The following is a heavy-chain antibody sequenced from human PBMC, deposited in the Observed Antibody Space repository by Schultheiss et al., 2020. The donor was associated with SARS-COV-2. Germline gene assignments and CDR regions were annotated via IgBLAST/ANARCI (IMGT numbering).Heavy chain of an antibody. CDR3: ARTRGLGYCSSTSCPRGKNWFDP. D-gene: IGHD2-2*01. CDR1: GGSISSYY. CDR2: IYYSGST. V-gene: IGHV4-59*12. Sequence: SETLSLTCTVSGGSISSYYWSWIRQHPGKGLEWIGYIYYSGSTNYNPSLKSRVTISVDTSKNQFSLKLSSVTAADTAVYYCARTRGLGYCSSTSCPRGKNWFDPWGQGTLVTVSS. J-gene: IGHJ5*02.